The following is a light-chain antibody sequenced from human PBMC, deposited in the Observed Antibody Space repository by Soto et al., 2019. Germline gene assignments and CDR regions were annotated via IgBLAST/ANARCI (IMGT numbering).Light chain of an antibody. CDR3: QLYGSSPPRYT. V-gene: IGKV3-20*01. CDR1: QSVSSSY. J-gene: IGKJ2*01. Sequence: ESVLTQSPGTLSLSPGERAALSCRASQSVSSSYLAWYQQKSGQAPRLLIYAASTRATGIPDRFSGSGSGTDFTLTISRLEPEDFAVYFCQLYGSSPPRYTFGQGT. CDR2: AAS.